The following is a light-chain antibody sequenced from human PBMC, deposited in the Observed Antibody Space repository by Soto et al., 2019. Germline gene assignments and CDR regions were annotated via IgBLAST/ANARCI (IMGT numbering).Light chain of an antibody. CDR3: QQTYRFPRT. CDR1: QSVSRS. J-gene: IGKJ1*01. CDR2: AAS. V-gene: IGKV1-39*01. Sequence: DIQMTQSPSSLSASVGDRVTITCRASQSVSRSLNWYQQRPGKAPDLLIFAASNLRSGVPSRFSGSGFGTDFTLTINNLQPEDVAIYYCQQTYRFPRTFGQGTKVDI.